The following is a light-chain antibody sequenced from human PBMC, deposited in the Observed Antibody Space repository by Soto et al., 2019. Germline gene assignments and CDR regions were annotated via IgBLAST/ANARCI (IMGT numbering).Light chain of an antibody. J-gene: IGLJ3*02. Sequence: QPVLTQPRSVSGSPGQSVTISCTGTSSDVGGYNYVSWYQQHPGKAPKLMIYDVSKRPSGVPDRFSGSKSGNTASLTISGLQAEDEADYYCCSYAGSYTPFGGGTKVTVL. CDR2: DVS. CDR3: CSYAGSYTP. CDR1: SSDVGGYNY. V-gene: IGLV2-11*01.